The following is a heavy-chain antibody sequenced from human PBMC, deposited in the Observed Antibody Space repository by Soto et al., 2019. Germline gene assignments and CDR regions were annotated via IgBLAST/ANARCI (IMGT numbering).Heavy chain of an antibody. CDR3: ARGGAYSSGWYNRFDP. V-gene: IGHV3-30-3*01. CDR2: ISYDGSNK. J-gene: IGHJ5*02. Sequence: QVQLVESGGGVVQPGRSLRLSCAASGFTFSSYAMHWVRQAPGKGLEGVAVISYDGSNKYYADSVKGRFTISRDNTKKTLDLKMSSLRGEATAVYSCARGGAYSSGWYNRFDPWGQGTMVTVSS. CDR1: GFTFSSYA. D-gene: IGHD6-19*01.